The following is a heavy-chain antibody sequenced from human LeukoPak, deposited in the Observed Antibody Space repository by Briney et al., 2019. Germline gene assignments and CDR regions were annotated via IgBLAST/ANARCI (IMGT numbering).Heavy chain of an antibody. CDR3: ARMNREGIQPPFDY. D-gene: IGHD5-18*01. J-gene: IGHJ4*02. V-gene: IGHV1-2*02. CDR2: INPNSGGT. CDR1: GYTSTGYY. Sequence: GASVKVSCKASGYTSTGYYMHWVRQAPGQGLEWMGWINPNSGGTNYAQKFQGRVTMTRDTSISTAYMELSRLRSDDTAVYYCARMNREGIQPPFDYWGQGTLVTVSS.